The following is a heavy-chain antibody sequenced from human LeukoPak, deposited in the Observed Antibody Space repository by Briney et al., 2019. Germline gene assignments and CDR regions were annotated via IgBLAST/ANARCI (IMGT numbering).Heavy chain of an antibody. V-gene: IGHV4-39*07. J-gene: IGHJ6*02. Sequence: PSETLSLTCSVSGDSIRSSTSYYWGWIRQPPGKGLEWIGEINHSGSTNYNPSLKSRVTISVDTSKNQFSLKLSSVTAADTAVYYCARMGFLEWLFDSYYYYGMDVWGQGTTVTVSS. D-gene: IGHD3-3*01. CDR2: INHSGST. CDR1: GDSIRSSTSYY. CDR3: ARMGFLEWLFDSYYYYGMDV.